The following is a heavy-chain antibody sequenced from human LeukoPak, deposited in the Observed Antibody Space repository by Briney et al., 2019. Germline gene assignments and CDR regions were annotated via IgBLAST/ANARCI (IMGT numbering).Heavy chain of an antibody. J-gene: IGHJ6*02. CDR1: GDSISSSSYY. CDR3: AGGSGVSMDV. Sequence: PSETLSLTCTVSGDSISSSSYYWGWIRQPPGKGLEWIGSIYYSGSTYYNPSLKSRVTISVDTSENQFSLKLSSVTAADMAVYYCAGGSGVSMDVWGQGTTVTVSS. D-gene: IGHD3-10*01. CDR2: IYYSGST. V-gene: IGHV4-39*01.